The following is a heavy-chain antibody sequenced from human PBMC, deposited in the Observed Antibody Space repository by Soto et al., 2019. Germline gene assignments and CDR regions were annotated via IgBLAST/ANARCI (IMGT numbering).Heavy chain of an antibody. Sequence: ASVKVSCKASDYTFTHYGITWVRPAPGQGLEWMGWISADNGYTDYAQKFQGRVTTTTDTSTSTAYMELKSLRSDDTAVYYCARDVMYRSGSNDYWGQGTLLTAPQ. D-gene: IGHD3-10*01. CDR3: ARDVMYRSGSNDY. J-gene: IGHJ4*02. CDR1: DYTFTHYG. CDR2: ISADNGYT. V-gene: IGHV1-18*01.